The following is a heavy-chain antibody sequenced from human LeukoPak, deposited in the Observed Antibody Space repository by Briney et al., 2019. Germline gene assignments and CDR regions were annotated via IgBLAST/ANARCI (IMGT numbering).Heavy chain of an antibody. V-gene: IGHV5-51*01. Sequence: GESLKISGKGSGYRFTSYWISGVGHIPGQGLEWMGIIYPGEPRTRSSPSFQGQTTISAEKSISTAYLQGSSLKALDTAMYYCARHDGNLGGGGVAAFDIWGQGTMVTVSS. J-gene: IGHJ3*02. CDR1: GYRFTSYW. CDR2: IYPGEPRT. D-gene: IGHD3-16*01. CDR3: ARHDGNLGGGGVAAFDI.